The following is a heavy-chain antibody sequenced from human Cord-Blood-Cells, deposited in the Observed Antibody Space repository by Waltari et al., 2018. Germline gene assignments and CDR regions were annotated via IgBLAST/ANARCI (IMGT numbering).Heavy chain of an antibody. Sequence: EVQLVASGGGLIQPGGSLRLPCAASGFTVRSNYMSWVRQAPGKGLEWFSVIYSGGSTYYADSVKGRFTISRDNSKNTLYLQMNSLRAEDTAVYYCARDGAQTGTTIPFDIWGQGTMVTVSS. V-gene: IGHV3-53*01. J-gene: IGHJ3*02. D-gene: IGHD1-7*01. CDR1: GFTVRSNY. CDR2: IYSGGST. CDR3: ARDGAQTGTTIPFDI.